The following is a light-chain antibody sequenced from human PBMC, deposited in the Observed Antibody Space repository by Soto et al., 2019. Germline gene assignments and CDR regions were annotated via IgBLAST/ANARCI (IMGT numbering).Light chain of an antibody. CDR2: GSS. CDR1: QIVSTTY. Sequence: EIVLTQSPGTLSLSPGERATLSCRASQIVSTTYLAWYQQKPGQPPRLLIYGSSSRAPGIPDRFSGSGSGTDFTLTISRLEPEDFAVYYCQQYGNSPMYTFGQETKLEIK. J-gene: IGKJ2*01. V-gene: IGKV3-20*01. CDR3: QQYGNSPMYT.